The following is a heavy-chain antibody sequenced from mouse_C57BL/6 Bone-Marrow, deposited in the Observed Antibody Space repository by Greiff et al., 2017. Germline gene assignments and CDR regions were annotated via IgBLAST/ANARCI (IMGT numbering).Heavy chain of an antibody. D-gene: IGHD5-1*01. CDR1: GYTFTTYP. V-gene: IGHV1-47*01. CDR3: ARSSTFFSYFDY. Sequence: VQLQESGAELVKPGASVTMSCKASGYTFTTYPIEWMKQNHGQSLEWIGNFHPYNDDTKYNEKFKGKATLTVEKSSNSVYLELSRLTSDDSAVYYCARSSTFFSYFDYWGQGTTLTVSA. CDR2: FHPYNDDT. J-gene: IGHJ2*01.